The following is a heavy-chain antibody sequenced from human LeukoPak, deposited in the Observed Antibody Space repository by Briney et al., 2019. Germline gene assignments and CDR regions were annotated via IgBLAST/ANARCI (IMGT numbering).Heavy chain of an antibody. J-gene: IGHJ5*02. V-gene: IGHV4-59*01. Sequence: PSETLSLTCTVSGGSISSYYWSWIRQPPGKGLEWIGYIYYSGSTNYNPSLKSRVTISVDTSKNQFSLKLSSVTAAATAVYYCARVHNSVWFGESYFDPWGQGTLVTVSS. CDR3: ARVHNSVWFGESYFDP. CDR2: IYYSGST. D-gene: IGHD3-10*01. CDR1: GGSISSYY.